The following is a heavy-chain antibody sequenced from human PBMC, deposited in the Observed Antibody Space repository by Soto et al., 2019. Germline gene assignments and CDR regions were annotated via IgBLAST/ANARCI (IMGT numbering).Heavy chain of an antibody. Sequence: QVQLQESGPGLVKPSETLSLTCTVSGGSISSYYWSWIRQPPGKGLEWIGYSYYSGSTNYNPSLKSRVTISVDTSKNQFSLKLSSVTAADTAVYYCARHETLNGDYEYWGQGTLVTVSS. CDR1: GGSISSYY. V-gene: IGHV4-59*08. CDR2: SYYSGST. J-gene: IGHJ4*02. D-gene: IGHD4-17*01. CDR3: ARHETLNGDYEY.